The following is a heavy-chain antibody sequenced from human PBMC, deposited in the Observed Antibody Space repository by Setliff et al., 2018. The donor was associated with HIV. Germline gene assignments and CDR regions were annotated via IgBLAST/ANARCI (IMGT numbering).Heavy chain of an antibody. V-gene: IGHV4-59*08. D-gene: IGHD1-7*01. CDR1: GDSINTHY. J-gene: IGHJ3*02. CDR2: ISHSGNT. Sequence: SETLSLTCTVSGDSINTHYWSWIRQPPGKGLEWIGCISHSGNTNFNPSLNSRVTISLDTSKNQFSLRLTSLTAADTAVYYCARGAYNWNYRKIGGAFDIWGQGTMVTVSS. CDR3: ARGAYNWNYRKIGGAFDI.